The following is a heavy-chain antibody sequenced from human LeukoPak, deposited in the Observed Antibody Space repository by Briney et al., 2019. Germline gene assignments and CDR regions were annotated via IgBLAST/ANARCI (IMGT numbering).Heavy chain of an antibody. J-gene: IGHJ6*03. CDR2: ISGSGDST. V-gene: IGHV3-23*01. Sequence: GGSLRLSCAASGFTFSSYAMNWVRQAPGKGLEWVSGISGSGDSTYYADSVKGRFTISRDNSKNTLYLQMNSLRAEDTAVYYCAKDARQLARILGRETRYYYYYYMDVWGKGTTVTVSS. D-gene: IGHD5-12*01. CDR3: AKDARQLARILGRETRYYYYYYMDV. CDR1: GFTFSSYA.